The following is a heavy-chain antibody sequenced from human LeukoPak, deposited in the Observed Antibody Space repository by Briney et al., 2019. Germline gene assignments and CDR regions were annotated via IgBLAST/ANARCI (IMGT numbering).Heavy chain of an antibody. Sequence: PGGSLRLSCAASGFTFSNYAFHWVRRAPGKGLEYGSAININGDGTYYANSVKGRFTISRDNTKNTVYLQMGSLTTDDMGVYFCARVSILTGSYYFDYWGQGTLVTVSS. CDR1: GFTFSNYA. V-gene: IGHV3-64*01. CDR2: ININGDGT. J-gene: IGHJ4*02. D-gene: IGHD3-9*01. CDR3: ARVSILTGSYYFDY.